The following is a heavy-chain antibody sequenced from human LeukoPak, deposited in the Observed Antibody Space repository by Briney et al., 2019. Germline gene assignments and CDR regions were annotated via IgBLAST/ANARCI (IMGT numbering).Heavy chain of an antibody. V-gene: IGHV3-30*18. CDR2: ISYDGSNK. CDR1: GFTFSSYG. CDR3: AKALITGHTWHAFDI. J-gene: IGHJ3*02. D-gene: IGHD3-22*01. Sequence: GRSLRLSCAASGFTFSSYGMHWVRQAPGKGLEWVAVISYDGSNKYYADSVKGRFTISRDNSKNTLYLRMNSPRAEDTAVYYCAKALITGHTWHAFDIWGQGTMVTVSS.